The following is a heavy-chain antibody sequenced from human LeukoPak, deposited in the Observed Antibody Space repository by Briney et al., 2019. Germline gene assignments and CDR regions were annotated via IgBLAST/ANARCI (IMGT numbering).Heavy chain of an antibody. CDR1: GSTVSSNY. J-gene: IGHJ4*02. CDR2: ISDDGSYT. CDR3: ASFGISWRSSY. D-gene: IGHD2-21*01. V-gene: IGHV3-74*01. Sequence: PGGSLRLSCAASGSTVSSNYMSWVRQAPGKGLVWVSRISDDGSYTSNVDSVKGRFTISRDNVNNMLYLHMNSLRAEDTAVYYCASFGISWRSSYWGQGTLVTVSS.